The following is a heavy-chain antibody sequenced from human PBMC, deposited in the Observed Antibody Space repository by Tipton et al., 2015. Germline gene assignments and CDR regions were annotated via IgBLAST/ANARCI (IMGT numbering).Heavy chain of an antibody. CDR1: GFTFSSYW. D-gene: IGHD6-6*01. V-gene: IGHV3-74*01. CDR2: INNAGSST. Sequence: SLRLSCAASGFTFSSYWMHWVRQAPGKGLVWVSRINNAGSSTNYADSVKGRFTISRDNAKNTLYLQMNSLRAEDTAVYYCARDRGEYSSSPGLDYWGQGTLVTVSS. J-gene: IGHJ4*02. CDR3: ARDRGEYSSSPGLDY.